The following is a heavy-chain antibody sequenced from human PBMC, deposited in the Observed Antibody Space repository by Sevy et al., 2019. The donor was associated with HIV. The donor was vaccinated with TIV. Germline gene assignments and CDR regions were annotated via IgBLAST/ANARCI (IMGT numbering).Heavy chain of an antibody. D-gene: IGHD4-17*01. CDR2: IFPADSNT. J-gene: IGHJ3*02. CDR3: ARLDYGDSDAFDI. V-gene: IGHV5-51*01. Sequence: GESLKISCKGSGYSFITYWIGWVRQMPGKGLEWVGLIFPADSNTRYSPSFQGQVTISADKSISTAYLQWSSLKASDTAMYYCARLDYGDSDAFDIWGQGTMVTVSS. CDR1: GYSFITYW.